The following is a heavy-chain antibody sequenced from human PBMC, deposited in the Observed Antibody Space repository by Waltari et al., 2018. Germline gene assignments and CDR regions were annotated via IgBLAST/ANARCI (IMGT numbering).Heavy chain of an antibody. J-gene: IGHJ4*02. V-gene: IGHV3-30-3*01. CDR2: ISFDSNNK. CDR1: GVTFHNYD. D-gene: IGHD5-12*01. CDR3: ASVADTGYKTN. Sequence: QVDLVESGGGVVQPGRSLRLSCAASGVTFHNYDMHWVRQARGKVLEWVAAISFDSNNKYYTDSVKGRFTISRDNSKNMLYLEMNSLGTEDTALYYCASVADTGYKTNWGQGTLVTVSS.